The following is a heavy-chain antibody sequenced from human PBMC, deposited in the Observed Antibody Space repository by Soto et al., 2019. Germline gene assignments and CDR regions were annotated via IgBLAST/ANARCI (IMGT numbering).Heavy chain of an antibody. CDR2: IDPSDSYT. J-gene: IGHJ3*02. D-gene: IGHD3-22*01. CDR1: GYSFTSYC. CDR3: ARPNYYDSPDMAFDI. V-gene: IGHV5-10-1*01. Sequence: ASVKVSCKASGYSFTSYCISWVRQMPGKGLEWMGRIDPSDSYTNYSPSSQGHVTISADKSISTAYLQWSSLKASDTAMYYCARPNYYDSPDMAFDIWGQGRMVTVSS.